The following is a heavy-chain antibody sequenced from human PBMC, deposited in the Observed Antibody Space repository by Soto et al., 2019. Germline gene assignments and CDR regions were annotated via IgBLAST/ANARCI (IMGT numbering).Heavy chain of an antibody. CDR1: GGSISSGGYY. Sequence: QVQLQESGPGLVKPSQTLSLTCTVSGGSISSGGYYWSWIRQHPGKGLEWIGYIYYSGSTYYNPSLKRRVTISVDTSKNQFSLKLSSVTAADTAVYYCARSYSSSRYWFDPWGQGTLVTVSS. CDR2: IYYSGST. CDR3: ARSYSSSRYWFDP. J-gene: IGHJ5*02. V-gene: IGHV4-31*03. D-gene: IGHD6-13*01.